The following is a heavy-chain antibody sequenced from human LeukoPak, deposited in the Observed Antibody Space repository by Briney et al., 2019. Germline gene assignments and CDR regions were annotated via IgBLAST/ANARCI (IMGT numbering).Heavy chain of an antibody. J-gene: IGHJ4*02. D-gene: IGHD4-17*01. CDR1: GFTFSSYA. CDR2: ISYDGSNK. Sequence: PGGSLRLSCAASGFTFSSYAMHWVRQAPGKGLEWVAVISYDGSNKYYADSVKGRLTISRDNSKNTLYLQMNSLRGEDTAVYYCASIGSEDYVPDQPLDYWGQGTLVTVSS. V-gene: IGHV3-30*04. CDR3: ASIGSEDYVPDQPLDY.